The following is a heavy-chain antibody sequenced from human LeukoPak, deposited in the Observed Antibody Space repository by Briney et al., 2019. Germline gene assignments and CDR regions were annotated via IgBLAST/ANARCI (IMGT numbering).Heavy chain of an antibody. Sequence: GGSLSLSCAASGFIVSSNYMSWVRQAPGKGLEWVSVIYSGGSTYYADSVKGRFTISRDNSKNTLYLQMNSLRAEDTAVYYCARGGLRNRFDYWGQGTLVTVSS. CDR2: IYSGGST. D-gene: IGHD1/OR15-1a*01. J-gene: IGHJ4*02. CDR1: GFIVSSNY. CDR3: ARGGLRNRFDY. V-gene: IGHV3-53*01.